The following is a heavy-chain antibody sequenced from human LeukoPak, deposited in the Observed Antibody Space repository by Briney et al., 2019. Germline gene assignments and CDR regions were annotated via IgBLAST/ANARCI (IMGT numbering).Heavy chain of an antibody. J-gene: IGHJ4*02. CDR3: ARVADTAMAPFDY. D-gene: IGHD5-18*01. Sequence: SQTLSLTCTVSGGSLSSGGYYWRWLRQHPGTGLEWIGYIYYSGSTYYNPSLKSRVTISVDTSKNQFSLKLSSVTAADTAVYYCARVADTAMAPFDYWGQGTLVTVSS. CDR2: IYYSGST. V-gene: IGHV4-31*03. CDR1: GGSLSSGGYY.